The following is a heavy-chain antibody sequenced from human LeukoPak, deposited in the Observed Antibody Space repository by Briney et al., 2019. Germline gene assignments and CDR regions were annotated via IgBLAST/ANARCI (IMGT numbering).Heavy chain of an antibody. V-gene: IGHV3-7*01. Sequence: GGSLRLSCAASGFTFSSYWMNWVRQAPGKGLEWVANMNHDGSEKYYIDSVKGRFTISRDNAKNSLYLQMNSMRAEDTAVYYCARDQLYCGGPTCYRTGDDSWGQGTLVTVSS. CDR2: MNHDGSEK. D-gene: IGHD2-2*02. J-gene: IGHJ4*02. CDR3: ARDQLYCGGPTCYRTGDDS. CDR1: GFTFSSYW.